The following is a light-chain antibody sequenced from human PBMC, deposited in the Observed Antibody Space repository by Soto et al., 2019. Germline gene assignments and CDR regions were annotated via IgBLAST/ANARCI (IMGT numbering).Light chain of an antibody. CDR3: QQSYSTPIT. CDR2: AAS. CDR1: QTISSY. Sequence: SSSSLSASIQYRFTITCLASQTISSYLTWYQQKPGKAPKPLIYAASNLQSGVPSRFSGSGSGTDFTLTISSLKPEDFASYYCQQSYSTPITFGQGTRLEIK. J-gene: IGKJ5*01. V-gene: IGKV1-39*01.